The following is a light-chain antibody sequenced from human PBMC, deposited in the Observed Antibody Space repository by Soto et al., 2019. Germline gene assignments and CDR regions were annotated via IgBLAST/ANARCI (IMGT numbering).Light chain of an antibody. CDR3: QQYGSIPWT. J-gene: IGKJ1*01. Sequence: EIVLTQSPGTLSLSPGERATLSCRATESVVSNYLAWYQLKSGQAPRLLIYDASSRATGIPDRFSGSGSGTDFTLTISRLEPEDFAVYYCQQYGSIPWTFGQGTKVEIK. V-gene: IGKV3-20*01. CDR1: ESVVSNY. CDR2: DAS.